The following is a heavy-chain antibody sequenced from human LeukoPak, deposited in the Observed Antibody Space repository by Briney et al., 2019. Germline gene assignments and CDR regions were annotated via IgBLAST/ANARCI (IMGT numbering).Heavy chain of an antibody. CDR1: GYRFISNY. J-gene: IGHJ4*02. CDR2: MNPGNGNT. Sequence: ASVKVSCKASGYRFISNYIQWVRQAPGLGPEWMGWMNPGNGNTRYAEKFQGRVTMTRDTSINTAYMDLSSLRSDDTAVYYCAREGSYCVGGDCYSSDFWGQGTLITVSS. V-gene: IGHV1-2*02. D-gene: IGHD2-21*02. CDR3: AREGSYCVGGDCYSSDF.